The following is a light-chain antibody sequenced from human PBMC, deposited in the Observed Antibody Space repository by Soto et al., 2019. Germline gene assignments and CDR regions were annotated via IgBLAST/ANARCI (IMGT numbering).Light chain of an antibody. V-gene: IGKV1-5*01. Sequence: DIQMTQSPSTLSASVGDSVTITCRASQTITYRLAWYQQKPGKAPNLLVYDASSLESGVPSRFSGSGSGTEFTLTISSLQPDDFATYYCQQYKSDLLTFGGGTKVDIK. CDR3: QQYKSDLLT. CDR2: DAS. J-gene: IGKJ4*01. CDR1: QTITYR.